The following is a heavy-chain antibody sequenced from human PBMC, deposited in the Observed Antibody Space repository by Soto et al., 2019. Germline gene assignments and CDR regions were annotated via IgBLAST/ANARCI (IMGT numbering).Heavy chain of an antibody. CDR3: ARQTPYNIVAPFDY. V-gene: IGHV4-59*08. Sequence: SETLSLTCTVSGGSISSYYWSWIRQPPGKGLEWIGYIYYSGSTNYNPSLKSRVTISVDTSKNQFSLKLSSVTAADTAVYYCARQTPYNIVAPFDYRGQGTLVTVSS. J-gene: IGHJ4*02. D-gene: IGHD5-12*01. CDR1: GGSISSYY. CDR2: IYYSGST.